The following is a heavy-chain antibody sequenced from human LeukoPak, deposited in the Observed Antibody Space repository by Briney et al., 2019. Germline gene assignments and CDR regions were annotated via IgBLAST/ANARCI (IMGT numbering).Heavy chain of an antibody. Sequence: PSETLSLTCTVSGGSISSSSYYWGWIRQPPGKGLEWIGSIYYSGSTYYNPSLKSRVTISVDTSKNQFSLKLSSVTAADTAVYYCARSLAGYDILTGYGWIFDYWGQGTLVTVSS. CDR1: GGSISSSSYY. CDR2: IYYSGST. D-gene: IGHD3-9*01. V-gene: IGHV4-39*07. CDR3: ARSLAGYDILTGYGWIFDY. J-gene: IGHJ4*02.